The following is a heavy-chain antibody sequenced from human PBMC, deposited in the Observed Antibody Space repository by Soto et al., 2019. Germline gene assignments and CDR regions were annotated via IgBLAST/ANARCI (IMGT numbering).Heavy chain of an antibody. Sequence: SCKASGYPFTGPYIYWIRQAPGKGLEWLAFIDSRGRTLSYADSVKGRFTISRDNAKNSLYLQMHSLRADDTAVYYCARQAARNYIDSWGQGDVVTVSS. J-gene: IGHJ4*02. D-gene: IGHD6-6*01. V-gene: IGHV3-11*01. CDR1: GYPFTGPY. CDR3: ARQAARNYIDS. CDR2: IDSRGRTL.